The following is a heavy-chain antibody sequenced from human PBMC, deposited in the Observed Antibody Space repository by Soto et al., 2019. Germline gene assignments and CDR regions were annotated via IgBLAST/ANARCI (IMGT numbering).Heavy chain of an antibody. CDR3: ARARLIAARNCFDP. V-gene: IGHV1-8*01. D-gene: IGHD6-6*01. J-gene: IGHJ5*02. CDR1: GYTFTSYD. Sequence: QVQLVQSGAEVKKPGASVKVSCKASGYTFTSYDINWVRQATGQGLEWMGWMNPNSGNTGYAQKFQGRATVTRNTPISTAYMELSSLRSEDTAVYYCARARLIAARNCFDPWGKGPLVTVSS. CDR2: MNPNSGNT.